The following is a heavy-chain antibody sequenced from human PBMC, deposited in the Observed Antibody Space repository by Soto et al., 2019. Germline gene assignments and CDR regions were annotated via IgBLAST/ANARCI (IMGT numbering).Heavy chain of an antibody. Sequence: QVQLVQSGAEVKTPGSSVKVSCKASGVTFSRFAITWVRQAPGQRLEWMGRIYPLVGAADYAQRFQDRVTITADKPTITAYMELNSLNSDDTAVYYCARETPADAFDIWGQGTLVTVSS. J-gene: IGHJ3*02. CDR1: GVTFSRFA. CDR2: IYPLVGAA. V-gene: IGHV1-69*08. CDR3: ARETPADAFDI.